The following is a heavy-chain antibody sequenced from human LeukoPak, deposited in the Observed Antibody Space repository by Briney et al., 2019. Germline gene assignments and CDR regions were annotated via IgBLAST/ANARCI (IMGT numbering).Heavy chain of an antibody. CDR2: ISLSGSNI. CDR1: GFTFSSYE. V-gene: IGHV3-48*03. D-gene: IGHD3-16*01. CDR3: ARDLEVAGVYFDN. Sequence: GGSLTLSCAASGFTFSSYEMNWVRQPPGKGLEWISYISLSGSNIYYADSVKGRFTISRDNAKNPLYLQMNSLRAEDTAVYYCARDLEVAGVYFDNWGQGTLVTVSS. J-gene: IGHJ4*02.